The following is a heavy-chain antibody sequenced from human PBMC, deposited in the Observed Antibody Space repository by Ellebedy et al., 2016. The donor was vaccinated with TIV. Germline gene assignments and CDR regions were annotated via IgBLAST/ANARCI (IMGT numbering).Heavy chain of an antibody. V-gene: IGHV5-10-1*01. CDR2: IDPADFNT. J-gene: IGHJ4*02. Sequence: GESLKISCEGSGYSFTNYWISWVRQMPGKGLEWRGTIDPADFNTNYSPSFEGHVTISADTSGSTVYLQWRSLKASDTAIYYCARQNDILASYYTDYWGQGTLVTVSS. CDR3: ARQNDILASYYTDY. D-gene: IGHD3-9*01. CDR1: GYSFTNYW.